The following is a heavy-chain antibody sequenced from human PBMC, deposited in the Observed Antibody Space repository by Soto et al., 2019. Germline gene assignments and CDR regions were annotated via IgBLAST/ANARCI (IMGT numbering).Heavy chain of an antibody. J-gene: IGHJ6*02. D-gene: IGHD6-19*01. CDR1: GGTFSSYA. CDR3: ARDWYSSGWYKIPYHYYYGMDV. CDR2: IIPIFGTA. Sequence: QVQLVQSGAEVKKPGSSVKVSCKASGGTFSSYAISWVRQAPGQGLEWMGGIIPIFGTANYAQKFQGRVTITADESTSTAYMELSSLRSEDTAVYYCARDWYSSGWYKIPYHYYYGMDVWGQGTTVTVSS. V-gene: IGHV1-69*01.